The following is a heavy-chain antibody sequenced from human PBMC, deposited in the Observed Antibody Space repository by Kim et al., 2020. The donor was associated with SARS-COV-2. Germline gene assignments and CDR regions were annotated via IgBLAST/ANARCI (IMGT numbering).Heavy chain of an antibody. CDR3: AKRGVDAVMGRLCDY. V-gene: IGHV3-23*01. CDR1: GFTFSTYG. CDR2: ITGNGAVT. J-gene: IGHJ4*02. Sequence: GGSLRLSCAASGFTFSTYGMSWVRQAPGKGLEWVSAITGNGAVTYYADSVKGRFAISRDNSKNTLYLQMNSLRAEDMAIYYCAKRGVDAVMGRLCDYWGQGTLVTVSS. D-gene: IGHD5-18*01.